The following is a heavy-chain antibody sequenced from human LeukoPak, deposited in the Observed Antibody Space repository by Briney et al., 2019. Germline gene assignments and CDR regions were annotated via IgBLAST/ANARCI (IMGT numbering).Heavy chain of an antibody. CDR2: IYYSGST. J-gene: IGHJ4*02. D-gene: IGHD3-22*01. V-gene: IGHV4-59*01. CDR3: ARDKASGYTLD. Sequence: PSETLSLTCTVSGGSISSYYWSWIRQPPGKGLEWIGYIYYSGSTNYNPSLKSRVTISVDTSKNQFSLKLSSVTAADTAVYYCARDKASGYTLDWGQGTLVTVSS. CDR1: GGSISSYY.